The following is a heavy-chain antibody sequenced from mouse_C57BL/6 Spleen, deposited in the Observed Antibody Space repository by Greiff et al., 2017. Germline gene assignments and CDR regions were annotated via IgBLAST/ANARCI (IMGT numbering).Heavy chain of an antibody. CDR1: GFTFSSYG. V-gene: IGHV5-6*01. CDR3: ARHDPFDY. CDR2: ISSGGSYT. Sequence: EVQVVESGGDLVKPGGSLKLSCAASGFTFSSYGMSWVRQTPDKRLEWVATISSGGSYTYYPDSVKGRFTISRDNAKNTLYLQMSSLKSEDTAMYYCARHDPFDYWGQGTTLTVSS. J-gene: IGHJ2*01.